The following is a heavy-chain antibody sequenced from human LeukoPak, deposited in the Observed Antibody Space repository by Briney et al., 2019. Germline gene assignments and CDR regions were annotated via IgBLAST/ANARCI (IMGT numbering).Heavy chain of an antibody. Sequence: SETLSLTCTVSGDSLNSYYWSWIRQPLGEGLQWIGYIFYSGSSNYNASLRSRVAISVDTSKNQFSLKLTSVTAADTAVYYCAGRAARFFDYWGQGILVTVSS. V-gene: IGHV4-59*01. CDR1: GDSLNSYY. CDR2: IFYSGSS. CDR3: AGRAARFFDY. D-gene: IGHD6-25*01. J-gene: IGHJ4*02.